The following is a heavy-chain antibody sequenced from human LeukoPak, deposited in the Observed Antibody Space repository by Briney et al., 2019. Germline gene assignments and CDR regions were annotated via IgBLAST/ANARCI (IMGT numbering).Heavy chain of an antibody. CDR3: ARRAMGATSFDY. CDR2: ISSSSNPV. Sequence: GGSLRLSCAASGFTFSDYYMTWVRQAPGKGLEWVSYISSSSNPVYYADSVKGRLTVSRDNANNSLYVPMTSLRAEDTAVYYCARRAMGATSFDYWGQGTLVSVSS. J-gene: IGHJ4*02. D-gene: IGHD1-26*01. V-gene: IGHV3-11*04. CDR1: GFTFSDYY.